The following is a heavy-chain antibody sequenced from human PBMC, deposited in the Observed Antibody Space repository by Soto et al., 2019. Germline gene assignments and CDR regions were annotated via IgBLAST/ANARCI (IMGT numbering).Heavy chain of an antibody. CDR1: GGTFSTYA. CDR3: ARPKGTYSSGYYYFDF. Sequence: QVQLEQSGAEVKQPGSSVRVSCKTSGGTFSTYAINWVRQAPGQGLEWMGAIIPLFGTADYSQKFQGRVTITADESTSTAYMELSRLRSDDMAVYFCARPKGTYSSGYYYFDFWGQGTLVTVSS. J-gene: IGHJ4*02. D-gene: IGHD6-19*01. V-gene: IGHV1-69*01. CDR2: IIPLFGTA.